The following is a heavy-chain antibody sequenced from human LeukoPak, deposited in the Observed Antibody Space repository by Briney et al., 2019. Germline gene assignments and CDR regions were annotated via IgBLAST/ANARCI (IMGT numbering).Heavy chain of an antibody. D-gene: IGHD6-13*01. J-gene: IGHJ5*02. CDR2: IYHSGST. Sequence: PSETLSLTCAVSGYSISSGYYWGWIRPPPGKGLEWIGSIYHSGSTYYNPSLKSRVTISVDTSKNQFSLKLSSVTAADTAVYYCAEGIAAAWNSSWFDPWGQGTLVTVSS. CDR1: GYSISSGYY. CDR3: AEGIAAAWNSSWFDP. V-gene: IGHV4-38-2*01.